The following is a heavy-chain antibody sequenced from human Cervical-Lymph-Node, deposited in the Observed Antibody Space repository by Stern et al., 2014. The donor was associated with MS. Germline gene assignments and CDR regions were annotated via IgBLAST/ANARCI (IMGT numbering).Heavy chain of an antibody. CDR2: VYWDDDS. V-gene: IGHV2-5*02. CDR3: AHTYNQLNFWYFDL. Sequence: QVTLKESGPTLVKPTQTLTLTCTFSGFALTTSGVGVGWIRQPPGKALEWLRLVYWDDDSRYSPSLKSRLTITQDISKNQVVLTMTNMDPVDTATYYCAHTYNQLNFWYFDLWGRGTLVTVSS. CDR1: GFALTTSGVG. D-gene: IGHD5-24*01. J-gene: IGHJ2*01.